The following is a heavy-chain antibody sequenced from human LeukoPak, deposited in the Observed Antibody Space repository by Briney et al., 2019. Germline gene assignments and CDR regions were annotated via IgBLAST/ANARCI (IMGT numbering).Heavy chain of an antibody. Sequence: GGSLRLSCAASGFTFSSYSMNWVRQAPGKGLEGVSYISSSSSTIYYADSVKGRLTISRDNAKNSLYLQMNSLRAEDTAVYYCARSSSSSWAEFYYYYYGMDVWGQGTTVTVSS. CDR3: ARSSSSSWAEFYYYYYGMDV. D-gene: IGHD6-13*01. CDR1: GFTFSSYS. V-gene: IGHV3-48*01. CDR2: ISSSSSTI. J-gene: IGHJ6*02.